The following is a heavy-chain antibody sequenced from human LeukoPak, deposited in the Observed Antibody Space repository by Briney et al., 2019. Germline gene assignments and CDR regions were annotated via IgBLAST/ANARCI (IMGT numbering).Heavy chain of an antibody. Sequence: SETLSLTCTVSGGSISDYYWTWIRQPPGKGLEWIAYIHSSGSTNYNPSLKSRVIISVDTSRSQLSLKLSSVTAADTAVYYCARIEGDNSLDYWGQATLVTVSS. J-gene: IGHJ4*02. CDR2: IHSSGST. V-gene: IGHV4-59*01. CDR1: GGSISDYY. CDR3: ARIEGDNSLDY. D-gene: IGHD3-16*01.